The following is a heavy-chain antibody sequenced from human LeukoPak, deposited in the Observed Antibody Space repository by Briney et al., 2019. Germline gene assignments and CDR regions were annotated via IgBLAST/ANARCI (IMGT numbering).Heavy chain of an antibody. D-gene: IGHD4-23*01. CDR3: AKDLRFTVVTPNDAFDI. Sequence: GGSLRLSCAASGFTFSSYALSWVRQAPGKGLEWVSAISGSGGSTYYADSVKGRFTISRDNSKNTLYLQMNSLRAEDTAVYYCAKDLRFTVVTPNDAFDIWSQGTMVTVSS. V-gene: IGHV3-23*01. J-gene: IGHJ3*02. CDR1: GFTFSSYA. CDR2: ISGSGGST.